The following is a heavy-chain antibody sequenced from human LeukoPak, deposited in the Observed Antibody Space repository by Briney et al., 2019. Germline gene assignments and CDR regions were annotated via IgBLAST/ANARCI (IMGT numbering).Heavy chain of an antibody. CDR2: ISYDGSNK. CDR1: GFTFSSYG. V-gene: IGHV3-30*03. D-gene: IGHD2-15*01. J-gene: IGHJ4*02. CDR3: ARGYCSGGSCYRLPIFDY. Sequence: GGSLRLSCAASGFTFSSYGMHWVRQAPGKGLEWVAVISYDGSNKYYADSVKGRFTISRDNSKNTLYQQMNSLRAEDTAVYYCARGYCSGGSCYRLPIFDYWGQGTLVTVSS.